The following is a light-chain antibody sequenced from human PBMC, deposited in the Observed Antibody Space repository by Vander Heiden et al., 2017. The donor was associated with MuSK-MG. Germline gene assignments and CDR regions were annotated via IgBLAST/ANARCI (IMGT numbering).Light chain of an antibody. J-gene: IGKJ3*01. CDR1: QSISSW. CDR3: QQDNSYSRT. CDR2: DAS. Sequence: DIQMTHSPSTLSASVGDRVTITCRASQSISSWLAWYQQKPGKAPKLLIYDASSLESGVPSRFSGSGSGTEFTPTISSLQPDDFATYYCQQDNSYSRTFGHGTKVDIK. V-gene: IGKV1-5*01.